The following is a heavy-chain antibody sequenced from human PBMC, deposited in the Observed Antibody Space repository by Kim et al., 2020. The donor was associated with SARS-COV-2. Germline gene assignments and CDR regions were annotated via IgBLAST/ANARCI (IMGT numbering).Heavy chain of an antibody. CDR3: ARGNGSGSYYSY. D-gene: IGHD3-10*01. V-gene: IGHV4-34*01. Sequence: SETLSLTCAVYGGSFSGYYWSWIRQPPGKGLEWIGEINHSGSTNYNPSLKSRVTISVDTSKNQFSLKLSSVTAADTAVYYCARGNGSGSYYSYWGRGTLVTVSS. CDR2: INHSGST. CDR1: GGSFSGYY. J-gene: IGHJ4*02.